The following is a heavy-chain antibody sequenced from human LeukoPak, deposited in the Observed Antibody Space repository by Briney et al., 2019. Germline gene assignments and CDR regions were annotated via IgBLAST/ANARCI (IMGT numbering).Heavy chain of an antibody. CDR1: GFTFSSYG. Sequence: GGSLRLSCAASGFTFSSYGMHWVRQAPGKGLEWVAVISYDGSNKYYADSVKGRFTISRDNSENIVYLQMNNLRVEDTAAYYCAGRPTGYSSGYIHWGQGTLVTVSS. V-gene: IGHV3-30*03. D-gene: IGHD5-18*01. CDR2: ISYDGSNK. CDR3: AGRPTGYSSGYIH. J-gene: IGHJ4*02.